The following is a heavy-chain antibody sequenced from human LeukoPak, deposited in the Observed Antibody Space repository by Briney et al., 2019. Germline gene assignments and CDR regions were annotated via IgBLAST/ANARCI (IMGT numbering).Heavy chain of an antibody. CDR3: AREQGGYYDSSGYTPEPGFDY. Sequence: SSVKVSCKASGGTFISYAISWVRQAPGQGLEWMGRIIPIFGTANYAQKFQGRVTITTDESTSTAYMELSSLRSEDTAVYYCAREQGGYYDSSGYTPEPGFDYWGQGTLVTVSS. V-gene: IGHV1-69*05. CDR1: GGTFISYA. CDR2: IIPIFGTA. D-gene: IGHD3-22*01. J-gene: IGHJ4*02.